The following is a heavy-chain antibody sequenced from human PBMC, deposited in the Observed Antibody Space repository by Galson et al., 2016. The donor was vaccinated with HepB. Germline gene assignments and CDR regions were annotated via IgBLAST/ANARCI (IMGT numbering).Heavy chain of an antibody. D-gene: IGHD2-2*01. CDR2: LYGIGTT. CDR3: ARGCCGGTSCYGGFYYGMDV. CDR1: GFSVTRNY. Sequence: SLRLSCAASGFSVTRNYMTWVRQAPGKGLEWVSVLYGIGTTYYADSVQDRFTISRDDDQNTLFLQMDRLRPEDTATYFCARGCCGGTSCYGGFYYGMDVWGKGTRVIASS. J-gene: IGHJ6*04. V-gene: IGHV3-66*02.